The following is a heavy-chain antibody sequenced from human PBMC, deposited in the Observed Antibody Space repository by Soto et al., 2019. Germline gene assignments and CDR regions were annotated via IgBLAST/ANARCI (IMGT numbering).Heavy chain of an antibody. D-gene: IGHD5-18*01. Sequence: WASVKVSCKASGYTFYSHSISWVRQAPGQGLEWMGRINADYGNTQYAQKFRGRVTMTTDTSTTTVYMELTNLRSDDTAVYYCARCIQGDYYYGMDVWGQGTTVTVSS. CDR1: GYTFYSHS. V-gene: IGHV1-18*01. CDR2: INADYGNT. J-gene: IGHJ6*02. CDR3: ARCIQGDYYYGMDV.